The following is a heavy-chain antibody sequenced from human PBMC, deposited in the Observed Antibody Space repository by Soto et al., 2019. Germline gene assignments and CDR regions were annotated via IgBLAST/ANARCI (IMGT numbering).Heavy chain of an antibody. CDR3: ARVSAPYYYDSSYFDY. CDR2: ISSSSSTI. CDR1: GCTCSSYS. J-gene: IGHJ4*02. D-gene: IGHD3-22*01. Sequence: VGSLRLSCAASGCTCSSYSMSWVRQAPGKGLEWVSYISSSSSTIYYADSVKGRFTISRDNAKNSLYLQMNSLRDEDTAVYYCARVSAPYYYDSSYFDYWGQGTLVTVSS. V-gene: IGHV3-48*02.